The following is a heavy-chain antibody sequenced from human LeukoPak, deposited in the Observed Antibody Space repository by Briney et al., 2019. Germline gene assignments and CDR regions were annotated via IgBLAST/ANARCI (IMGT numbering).Heavy chain of an antibody. CDR2: IIPIFGTA. J-gene: IGHJ5*02. D-gene: IGHD2-2*01. CDR1: GGTFSSYA. Sequence: GASVKVSCKASGGTFSSYAISWVRQAPGQGLEWMGGIIPIFGTANYAQKFQGRVTITADESTSTAYMELGSLRSEDTAVYYCARDRVDIVVVPAAMEDWFDPWGQGTLVTVSS. CDR3: ARDRVDIVVVPAAMEDWFDP. V-gene: IGHV1-69*13.